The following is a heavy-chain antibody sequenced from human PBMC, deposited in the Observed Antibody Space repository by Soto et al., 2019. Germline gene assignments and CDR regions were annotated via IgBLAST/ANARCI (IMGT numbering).Heavy chain of an antibody. J-gene: IGHJ4*02. Sequence: QVQLVQSGAEVKKPGSSVKVSCTASGDTFNFYTISWVRQAPGQGLEWMGRIIPMLGMSNYAQNFQGRVTMIADKSTSTAYMALSSLRSEDTALYYCATNYGSGSAHFDNWGQGTLGNVSS. CDR3: ATNYGSGSAHFDN. D-gene: IGHD3-10*01. CDR1: GDTFNFYT. V-gene: IGHV1-69*02. CDR2: IIPMLGMS.